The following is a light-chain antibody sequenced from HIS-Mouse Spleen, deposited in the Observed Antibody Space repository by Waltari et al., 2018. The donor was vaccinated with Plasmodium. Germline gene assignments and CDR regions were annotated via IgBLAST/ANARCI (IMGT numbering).Light chain of an antibody. V-gene: IGLV3-10*01. CDR2: EDS. Sequence: SYELTQPPSVSVSPGQTARITCSGDALPKKYAYWYQQKSGQAPVLVIYEDSKRPSGIPERFSGSNSGTMATLTISGAQVEDEADYYCYSTDSSGNHRVFGGGTKL. CDR1: ALPKKY. CDR3: YSTDSSGNHRV. J-gene: IGLJ3*02.